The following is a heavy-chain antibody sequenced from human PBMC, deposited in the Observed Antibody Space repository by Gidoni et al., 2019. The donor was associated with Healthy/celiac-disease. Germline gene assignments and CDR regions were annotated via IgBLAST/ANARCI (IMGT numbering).Heavy chain of an antibody. V-gene: IGHV1-69*02. J-gene: IGHJ3*02. CDR3: ATRITMIRDAFDI. D-gene: IGHD3-22*01. CDR2: IIPILGIA. Sequence: GLEWMGRIIPILGIANYAQKFQGRVTITADKSTSTAYMELSSLRSEDTAVYYCATRITMIRDAFDIWGQGTMVTVSS.